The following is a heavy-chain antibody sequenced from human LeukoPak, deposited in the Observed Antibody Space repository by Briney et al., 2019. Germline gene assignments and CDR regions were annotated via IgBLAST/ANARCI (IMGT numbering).Heavy chain of an antibody. CDR3: ARDRGDSFDY. V-gene: IGHV3-30-3*01. J-gene: IGHJ4*02. CDR1: GFTFSSYA. Sequence: GGSLRLSCAASGFTFSSYAMHWVRQAPGKGLEWVAVISYDGSNKYYADSVKGRFTISRDNSKNTLYLQMNSLRAEDTAVYYCARDRGDSFDYWGQGTLVTVSS. CDR2: ISYDGSNK.